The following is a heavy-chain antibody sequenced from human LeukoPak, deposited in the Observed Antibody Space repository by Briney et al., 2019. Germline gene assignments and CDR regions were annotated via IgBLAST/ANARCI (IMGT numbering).Heavy chain of an antibody. V-gene: IGHV3-48*03. Sequence: GGSLRLSCAAAGFTFSNYEMHWVRQAPGKGLEWLSYISGSGDTEYYADSVKGRFTTSRDNGENSLYLQMNSLRAEDTAVYYCARDSMAFDFWGQGTLVTVSS. CDR3: ARDSMAFDF. CDR1: GFTFSNYE. D-gene: IGHD2/OR15-2a*01. CDR2: ISGSGDTE. J-gene: IGHJ4*02.